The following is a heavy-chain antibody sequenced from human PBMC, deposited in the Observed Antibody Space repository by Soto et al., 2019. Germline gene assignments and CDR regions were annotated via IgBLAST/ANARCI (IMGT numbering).Heavy chain of an antibody. Sequence: GGSLRLSCAASGFTFSDYYMSWIRQAPGKGLEWVSYFSSSGSTIYYADSVKGRFTISRDNAKNSLYLQMNSLRAEDTAVYYCARDSPRFLEWLLPFDYWGQGTLVTVSS. D-gene: IGHD3-3*01. CDR2: FSSSGSTI. V-gene: IGHV3-11*01. CDR1: GFTFSDYY. J-gene: IGHJ4*02. CDR3: ARDSPRFLEWLLPFDY.